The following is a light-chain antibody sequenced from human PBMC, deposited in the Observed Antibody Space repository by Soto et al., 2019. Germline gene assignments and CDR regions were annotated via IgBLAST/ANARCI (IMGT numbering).Light chain of an antibody. J-gene: IGKJ4*01. CDR2: AAS. CDR1: QSVSSTY. V-gene: IGKV3-20*01. Sequence: EIVLTQSPGTLSLSPGERVTLSCRASQSVSSTYLAWYQQKPGQAPRLLIYAASSRATGIPDRFSGSGSGTDFTLTINSLQSEDFAVYYCQRYNNWPLTFGGGTKVDIK. CDR3: QRYNNWPLT.